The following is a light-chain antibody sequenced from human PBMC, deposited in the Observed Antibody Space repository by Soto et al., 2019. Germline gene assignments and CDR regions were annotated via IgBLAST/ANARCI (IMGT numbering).Light chain of an antibody. CDR1: SSNIGSKY. CDR2: RNN. Sequence: QSVQTQPPSASGTPGQRVTISCSGSSSNIGSKYVYWYQQLPGTAPKLLMYRNNQRPSGVPDRFSGSKSGTSASLAISGLRSEDEADYYCAAWDAGVSGPAFGGGTKLTVL. J-gene: IGLJ2*01. V-gene: IGLV1-47*01. CDR3: AAWDAGVSGPA.